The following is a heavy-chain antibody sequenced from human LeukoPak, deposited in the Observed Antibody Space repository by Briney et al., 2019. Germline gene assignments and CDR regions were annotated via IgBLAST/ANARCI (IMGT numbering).Heavy chain of an antibody. CDR3: ARDISQPGAQGY. CDR1: GFTFSSYR. V-gene: IGHV3-48*01. CDR2: ISSSSSTI. D-gene: IGHD3-10*01. Sequence: GGFLRLSCAASGFTFSSYRMNWVRQAPGKGLEWVSYISSSSSTIYYADAVKGRFTISRDNAKNSLYLQMNSLRAEDTAVYYCARDISQPGAQGYWGQGTLVTVSS. J-gene: IGHJ4*02.